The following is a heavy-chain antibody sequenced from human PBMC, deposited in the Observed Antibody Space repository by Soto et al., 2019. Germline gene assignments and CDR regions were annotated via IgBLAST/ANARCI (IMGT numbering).Heavy chain of an antibody. Sequence: GGSLRLSCAASGFTFSSYWMSWVRQAPGKGREGVANIKQDGSEKYYVDSVKGRFTISRDNAKNSLYLQMNSLRAEDTAVYYCANYYYDSSGYLYDAFDIWGQGTMVTVSS. V-gene: IGHV3-7*03. CDR1: GFTFSSYW. J-gene: IGHJ3*02. D-gene: IGHD3-22*01. CDR2: IKQDGSEK. CDR3: ANYYYDSSGYLYDAFDI.